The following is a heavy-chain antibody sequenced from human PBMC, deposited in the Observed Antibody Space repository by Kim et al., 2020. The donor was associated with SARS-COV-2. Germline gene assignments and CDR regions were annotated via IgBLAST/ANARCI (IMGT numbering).Heavy chain of an antibody. CDR1: GDSITTTSYY. Sequence: SETLSLTCSVSGDSITTTSYYWGWIRQPPGKGLEWIGSIYYTGSTHCNPSLTSRVTISEDTSKNQFSLKVSSVTAADTAVYYCARLSLFGVIYWGPGTLVTVSS. CDR2: IYYTGST. J-gene: IGHJ4*02. V-gene: IGHV4-39*01. CDR3: ARLSLFGVIY. D-gene: IGHD3-3*01.